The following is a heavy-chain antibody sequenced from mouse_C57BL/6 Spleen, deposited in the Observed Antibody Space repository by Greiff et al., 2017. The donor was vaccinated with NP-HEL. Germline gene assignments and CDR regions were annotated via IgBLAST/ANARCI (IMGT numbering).Heavy chain of an antibody. Sequence: EVQGVESGGGLVKPGGSLKLSCAASGFTFSSYAMSWVRQTPEKRLEWVATISDGGSYTYYPDNVKGRFTISRDNAKNNLYLQMSHLKSEDTAMYYCAREQGIDYRFAYWGQGTLVTVSA. CDR2: ISDGGSYT. D-gene: IGHD2-4*01. J-gene: IGHJ3*01. CDR3: AREQGIDYRFAY. CDR1: GFTFSSYA. V-gene: IGHV5-4*01.